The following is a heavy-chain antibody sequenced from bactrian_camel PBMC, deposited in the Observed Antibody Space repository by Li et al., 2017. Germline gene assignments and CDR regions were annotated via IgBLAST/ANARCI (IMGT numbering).Heavy chain of an antibody. D-gene: IGHD7*01. CDR3: AADSVNLQLARWYTY. Sequence: HVQLVESGGGSVQAGGTLTLSCEASGHPIGFLGFCMGWFRQAPEKQREGVAVMYGGGTTRYADSVKGRFTISSGDAENTLYLQMNSLDHEDTGTYYCAADSVNLQLARWYTYWGQGTQVTVS. J-gene: IGHJ4*01. CDR1: GHPIGFLG. V-gene: IGHV3S53*01. CDR2: MYGGGTT.